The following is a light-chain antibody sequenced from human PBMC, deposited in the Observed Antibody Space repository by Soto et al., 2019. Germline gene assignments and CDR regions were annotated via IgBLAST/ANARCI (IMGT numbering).Light chain of an antibody. CDR2: GVS. V-gene: IGKV1-9*01. Sequence: DIPLTQSPSFLSASVGDRVTITCRASQRISSYLGWYQQKPGKAPKLLISGVSTLETGVPSRFSGSGSGPEFTLTISSLQPDDFATYYCLQIHTFPRTFGRDQAGDQT. CDR1: QRISSY. J-gene: IGKJ2*01. CDR3: LQIHTFPRT.